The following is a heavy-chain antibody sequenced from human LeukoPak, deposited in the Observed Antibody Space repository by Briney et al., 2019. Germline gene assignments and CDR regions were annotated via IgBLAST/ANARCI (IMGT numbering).Heavy chain of an antibody. V-gene: IGHV1-46*01. CDR1: GYTFTSYY. CDR3: ARGLGDFWSGYLSSLDYYYYYGMDV. CDR2: INPSGGST. D-gene: IGHD3-3*01. Sequence: ASVKVSCKASGYTFTSYYMHWVRQAPGQGLEWMGIINPSGGSTSYAQKFQGRVTMTRDTSTSTVYMELSSLRSEDTAVYYCARGLGDFWSGYLSSLDYYYYYGMDVWGQGTTVTVSS. J-gene: IGHJ6*02.